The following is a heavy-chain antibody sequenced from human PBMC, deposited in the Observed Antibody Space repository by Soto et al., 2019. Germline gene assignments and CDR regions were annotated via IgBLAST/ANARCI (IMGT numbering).Heavy chain of an antibody. J-gene: IGHJ3*02. V-gene: IGHV1-69*13. CDR3: ASKSGYSYGYAFDI. CDR2: IIPIFGTA. D-gene: IGHD5-18*01. Sequence: ASVKVSCKASGCTFSSYAISWVRQAPGQGLEWMGGIIPIFGTANYAQKFQGRVTITADESTSTAYMELSSLRSEDTAVYYCASKSGYSYGYAFDIWGQGTMVTVSS. CDR1: GCTFSSYA.